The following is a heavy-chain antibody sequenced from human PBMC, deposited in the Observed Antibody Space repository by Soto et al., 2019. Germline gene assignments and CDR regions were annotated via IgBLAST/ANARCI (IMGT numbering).Heavy chain of an antibody. CDR3: AXDTTYYYDSSGYPPFDY. J-gene: IGHJ4*02. Sequence: GGSLRLSCAASGFTFDYYAMHWVRQAPGKGLEWVSGISWNSGSIGYADSVKGRFTISRDNAKNSLYLQMNSLRAEDTALYYCAXDTTYYYDSSGYPPFDYWGQGTLVTVSS. V-gene: IGHV3-9*01. CDR1: GFTFDYYA. CDR2: ISWNSGSI. D-gene: IGHD3-22*01.